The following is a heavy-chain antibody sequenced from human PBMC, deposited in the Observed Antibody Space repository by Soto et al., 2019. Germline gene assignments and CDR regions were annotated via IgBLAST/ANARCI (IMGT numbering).Heavy chain of an antibody. CDR1: GFTFSSYS. V-gene: IGHV3-48*02. D-gene: IGHD3-22*01. CDR3: ARDPDYYDSSGYYPEYFQH. Sequence: EVQLVESGGGLVQPGGSLRLSCAASGFTFSSYSMNWVRQAPGKGLEWVSYISSSSSTIYYADSVKGRFTISRDNAKNSLCLQMNSLRDEDTAVYYCARDPDYYDSSGYYPEYFQHWGQGTLVTVSS. J-gene: IGHJ1*01. CDR2: ISSSSSTI.